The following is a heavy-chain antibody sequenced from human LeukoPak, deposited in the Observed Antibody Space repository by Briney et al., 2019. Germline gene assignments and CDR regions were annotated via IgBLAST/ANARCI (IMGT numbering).Heavy chain of an antibody. D-gene: IGHD2-15*01. CDR3: ARGGGSCFEADY. Sequence: ASVKVSCKASGYTFTSYYMHWVRQAPGQGLEWMGIINPSGGSTSYAQKFQGRVTITADESTSTAYMELSSLRSEDTAVYYCARGGGSCFEADYWGQGTLVTVSS. V-gene: IGHV1-46*01. CDR1: GYTFTSYY. CDR2: INPSGGST. J-gene: IGHJ4*02.